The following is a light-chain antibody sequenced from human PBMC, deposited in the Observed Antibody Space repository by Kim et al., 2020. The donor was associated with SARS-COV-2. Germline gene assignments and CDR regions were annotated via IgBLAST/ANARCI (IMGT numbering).Light chain of an antibody. V-gene: IGKV3-11*01. CDR3: QQSSNLIT. CDR2: DAS. CDR1: QSVSSY. J-gene: IGKJ5*01. Sequence: SLAPGERATLSCRASQSVSSYLVWYQQKPGQAPRLLIYDASTRATGIPARFSGSGSGTDFTLTISSLEPEDFAVYYCQQSSNLITFGQGTRLEIK.